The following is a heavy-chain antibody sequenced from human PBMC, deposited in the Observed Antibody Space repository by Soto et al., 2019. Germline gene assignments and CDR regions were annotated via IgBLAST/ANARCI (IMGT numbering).Heavy chain of an antibody. CDR2: TYYRSKWYN. CDR3: ARDLVVGGYYYDSSGYYYYFDY. V-gene: IGHV6-1*01. CDR1: GDSVSSNSAA. J-gene: IGHJ4*02. Sequence: SQTLSLTCAISGDSVSSNSAAWNWIRQSPSRGLEWLGRTYYRSKWYNDYAVSVKSRITINPDTSKNQFSLQLNSVTPEDTAVYYCARDLVVGGYYYDSSGYYYYFDYWGQGTLVTVSS. D-gene: IGHD3-22*01.